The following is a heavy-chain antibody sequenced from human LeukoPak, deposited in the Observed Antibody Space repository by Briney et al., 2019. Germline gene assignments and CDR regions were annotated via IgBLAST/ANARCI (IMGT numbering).Heavy chain of an antibody. V-gene: IGHV4-4*07. CDR3: ARDPNSAL. CDR1: GGSLTSSY. CDR2: LSPSGST. D-gene: IGHD4-23*01. Sequence: SGTLSLTCNVSGGSLTSSYWSWIRQPAGKGLEWIGRLSPSGSTNYNPSLKSRVTISADTSKNQFSLKLTSVTAADTAVYYCARDPNSALWGQGTLVTVSS. J-gene: IGHJ4*02.